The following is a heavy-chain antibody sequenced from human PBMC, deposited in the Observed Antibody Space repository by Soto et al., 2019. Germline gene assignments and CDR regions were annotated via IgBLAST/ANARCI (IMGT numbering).Heavy chain of an antibody. CDR1: GFTLGSYW. CDR3: TRGGGPTVTPFGY. V-gene: IGHV3-74*01. J-gene: IGHJ4*02. D-gene: IGHD4-4*01. Sequence: EVQLVESGGGLVQPGGSLRLSCAASGFTLGSYWMHWVRQAQGKGLVWVSRINGDGSTTTYADSVKGRFTISRDNAKNKLYLQMNSLRADDTAVYYCTRGGGPTVTPFGYWGQGTPVTVSS. CDR2: INGDGSTT.